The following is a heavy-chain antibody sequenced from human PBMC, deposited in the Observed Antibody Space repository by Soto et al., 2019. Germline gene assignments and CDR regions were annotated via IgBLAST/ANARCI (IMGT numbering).Heavy chain of an antibody. CDR3: ARDCSGGTCYFHSFDY. Sequence: GASVKVSCKASGYTFISHGISWVRQAPGQGLEWVGWISAYNGNTASAQKFQGRVTMTTDTSTSTAYMELRSLRSDDTAVYYCARDCSGGTCYFHSFDYWGQGTLVTVSS. CDR2: ISAYNGNT. D-gene: IGHD2-15*01. V-gene: IGHV1-18*01. J-gene: IGHJ4*02. CDR1: GYTFISHG.